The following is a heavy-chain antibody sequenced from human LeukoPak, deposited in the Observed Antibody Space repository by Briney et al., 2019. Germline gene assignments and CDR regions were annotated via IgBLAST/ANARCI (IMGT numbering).Heavy chain of an antibody. D-gene: IGHD3-9*01. CDR3: AKEHLKLRYFDWLSSDTNFDY. J-gene: IGHJ4*02. Sequence: GGSLRLSCAASGFTFSDYYMSWIRQAPGKGLEWVAVISYDGSNKYYADSVKGRFTISRDNSKNTLYLQMNSLRAEDTAVYYCAKEHLKLRYFDWLSSDTNFDYWGQGTLVTVSS. CDR2: ISYDGSNK. CDR1: GFTFSDYY. V-gene: IGHV3-30*18.